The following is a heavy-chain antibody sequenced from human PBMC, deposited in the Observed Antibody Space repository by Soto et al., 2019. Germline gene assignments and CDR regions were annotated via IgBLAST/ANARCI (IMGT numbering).Heavy chain of an antibody. J-gene: IGHJ4*02. CDR1: GYSISSGYY. CDR3: ASMICGGDCYYYFDY. D-gene: IGHD2-21*02. V-gene: IGHV4-38-2*01. Sequence: ASETLSLTCAVSGYSISSGYYWGWIRQPPGKGLEWIGSIYHSGSTYYNPSLKSRVTISVDTSKNQFSLKLSSVTAADTAVYYCASMICGGDCYYYFDYWGQGTLVTVSS. CDR2: IYHSGST.